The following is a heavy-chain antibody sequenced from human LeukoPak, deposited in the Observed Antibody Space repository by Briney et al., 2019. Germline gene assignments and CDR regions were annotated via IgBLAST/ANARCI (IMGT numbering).Heavy chain of an antibody. J-gene: IGHJ5*02. CDR1: GGTFSGYA. CDR2: LIPIFGTT. V-gene: IGHV1-69*05. CDR3: ARYCSGGSCYTAGFDP. Sequence: SVXXXXKASGGTFSGYAISWVRQAPGQGLXWMGGLIPIFGTTNYAQKFQGRVTMTTDTSTSTAYMELRSLRSDDTAVYYCARYCSGGSCYTAGFDPWGQGTLVTVSS. D-gene: IGHD2-15*01.